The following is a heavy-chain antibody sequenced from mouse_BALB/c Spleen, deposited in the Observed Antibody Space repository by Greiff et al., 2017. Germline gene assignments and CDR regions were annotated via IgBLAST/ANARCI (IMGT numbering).Heavy chain of an antibody. D-gene: IGHD2-1*01. CDR2: IYPGSGNT. CDR1: GYTFTDYF. Sequence: QVQLQQSGPELVKPGASVKISCKASGYTFTDYFINWVKQKPGQGLEWIGRIYPGSGNTKYNEKFKGKATLTVDTSSSTAYMQLSSLTSEDTAVYFCARGGNYNWYFDVWGAGTTVTVSS. V-gene: IGHV1-84*02. J-gene: IGHJ1*01. CDR3: ARGGNYNWYFDV.